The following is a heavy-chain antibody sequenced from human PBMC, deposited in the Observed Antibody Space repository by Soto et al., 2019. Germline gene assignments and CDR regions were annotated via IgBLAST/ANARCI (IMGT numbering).Heavy chain of an antibody. J-gene: IGHJ2*01. CDR3: ARAGGGDYDWYFDL. V-gene: IGHV4-59*01. Sequence: QVQLQESGPGLVKPSETLSLTCTVSGGSISSYYWSWIRQPPGKGLEWIGYIYYSGGTNYNPSIKSQVPISVDPAKSQFPLKLSSVTAADTAVYYCARAGGGDYDWYFDLWGRGTLVTVSS. CDR2: IYYSGGT. CDR1: GGSISSYY. D-gene: IGHD4-17*01.